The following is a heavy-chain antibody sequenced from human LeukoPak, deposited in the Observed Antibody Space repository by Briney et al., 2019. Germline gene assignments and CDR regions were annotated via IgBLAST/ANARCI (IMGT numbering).Heavy chain of an antibody. Sequence: SETLDPTLTPPDSTFVNLYWTGTPQAPGEGLEWIGNVSYDGTTNYNTSLKCRVTTSIDTSNNRSSLNLRSVTAQDTAMYYCARRYYYHSSGFYYSYLDYWGQGALVTVSS. D-gene: IGHD3-22*01. J-gene: IGHJ4*02. CDR1: DSTFVNLY. CDR2: VSYDGTT. V-gene: IGHV4-59*11. CDR3: ARRYYYHSSGFYYSYLDY.